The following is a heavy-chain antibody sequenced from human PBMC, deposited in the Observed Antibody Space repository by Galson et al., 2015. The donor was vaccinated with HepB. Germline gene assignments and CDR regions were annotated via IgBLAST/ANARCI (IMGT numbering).Heavy chain of an antibody. CDR3: ARRLYDIDAFDI. D-gene: IGHD3-22*01. J-gene: IGHJ3*02. Sequence: SVKVSCKASGYTFRDFYIHWVRQAPGKGLQWMGRINPINGDTNYAQKFHGRVTMTRDTSISTAYTEVTSLRYDDTAVYYCARRLYDIDAFDIWGQGTIVTVSS. V-gene: IGHV1-2*06. CDR2: INPINGDT. CDR1: GYTFRDFY.